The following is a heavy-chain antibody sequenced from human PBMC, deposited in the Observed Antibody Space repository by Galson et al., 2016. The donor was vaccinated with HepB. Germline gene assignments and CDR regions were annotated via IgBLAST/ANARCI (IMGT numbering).Heavy chain of an antibody. CDR1: GFSFSSYA. V-gene: IGHV3-23*01. Sequence: SLRLSCAASGFSFSSYAMSWVRQAPGKGLEWVSTITGRGNITYYADSVEGRFTVSRDNSKHTLFLQMNGLRAEDTAVYYCAKDPQWTTSSRGAFDVWGQGTMLTVFS. D-gene: IGHD6-6*01. CDR2: ITGRGNIT. J-gene: IGHJ3*01. CDR3: AKDPQWTTSSRGAFDV.